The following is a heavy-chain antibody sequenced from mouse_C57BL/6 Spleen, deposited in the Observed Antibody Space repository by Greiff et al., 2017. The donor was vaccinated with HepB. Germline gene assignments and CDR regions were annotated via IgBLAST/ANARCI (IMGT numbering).Heavy chain of an antibody. D-gene: IGHD2-5*01. CDR1: GYTFTSYW. V-gene: IGHV1-64*01. Sequence: QVQLQQPGAELVKPGASVKLSCKASGYTFTSYWMHWVKQRPGQGLEWIGMIHPNSGGTNYNEKFKSKATLTVDKSSSTAYMQLSSLTSEDSAVYYCATAYYSNSAWFAYWGQGTLVTVSA. CDR2: IHPNSGGT. J-gene: IGHJ3*01. CDR3: ATAYYSNSAWFAY.